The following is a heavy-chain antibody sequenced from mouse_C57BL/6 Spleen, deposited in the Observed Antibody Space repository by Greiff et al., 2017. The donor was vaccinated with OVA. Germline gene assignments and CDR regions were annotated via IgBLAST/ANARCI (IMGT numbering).Heavy chain of an antibody. CDR1: GYTFTSYW. V-gene: IGHV1-69*01. Sequence: VQLQQSGAELVMPGASVKLSCKASGYTFTSYWMHWVKQRPGQGLEWIGEIDPSDSYTNYNQKFKGKSTLTVDKSSSTAYMQLSSLTSEDSAVYYCALLTTVVATDAMDYWGQGTSVTVSS. CDR2: IDPSDSYT. D-gene: IGHD1-1*01. J-gene: IGHJ4*01. CDR3: ALLTTVVATDAMDY.